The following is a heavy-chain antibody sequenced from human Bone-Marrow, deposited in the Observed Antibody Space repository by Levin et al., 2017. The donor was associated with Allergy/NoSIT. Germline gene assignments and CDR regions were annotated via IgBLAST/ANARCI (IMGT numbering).Heavy chain of an antibody. V-gene: IGHV4-34*01. CDR2: INHSGKT. D-gene: IGHD5-24*01. J-gene: IGHJ4*02. CDR3: ARGRRDGDNYGWGPSPFDY. CDR1: GTSFSGYY. Sequence: SETLSLTCAVFGTSFSGYYWSWIRQPPGKGLEWIGEINHSGKTNYNPSLKSRVTISVDRSKEQFSLNVRSVTAADTAVFYCARGRRDGDNYGWGPSPFDYWGQGTLVTVSS.